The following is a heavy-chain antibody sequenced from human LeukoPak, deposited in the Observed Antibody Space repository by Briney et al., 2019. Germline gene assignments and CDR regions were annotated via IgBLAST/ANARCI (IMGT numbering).Heavy chain of an antibody. J-gene: IGHJ6*02. CDR1: GGSISSYY. D-gene: IGHD3-10*01. CDR2: IYTSGST. Sequence: SETLSLTCTVSGGSISSYYWSWIRQPAGKGLEWMGRIYTSGSTNYNPSLKSRVTMSVDTSKNQFSLKLSSVTAADTAVYYCARVPRSGGYYYGMDVWGQGTTVTVSS. V-gene: IGHV4-4*07. CDR3: ARVPRSGGYYYGMDV.